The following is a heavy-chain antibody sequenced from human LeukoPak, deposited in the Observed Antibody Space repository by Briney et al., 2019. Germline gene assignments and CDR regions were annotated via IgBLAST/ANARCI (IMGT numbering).Heavy chain of an antibody. CDR3: ASGHYDSSGGVAFDI. CDR1: GGSISSYY. Sequence: SETLSLTCTVSGGSISSYYWSWIRQPAGKGLEWIGRIYTSGSTNYNPSLKSRVTMSVDTSKNQFSLKLSSVTAADTAVYYCASGHYDSSGGVAFDIWGQGTMVTVSS. CDR2: IYTSGST. V-gene: IGHV4-4*07. D-gene: IGHD3-22*01. J-gene: IGHJ3*02.